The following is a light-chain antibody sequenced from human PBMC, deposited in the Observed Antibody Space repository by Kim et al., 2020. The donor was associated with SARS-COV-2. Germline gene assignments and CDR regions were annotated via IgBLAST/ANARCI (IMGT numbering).Light chain of an antibody. J-gene: IGKJ2*01. V-gene: IGKV3-20*01. CDR3: QQYGGSPPYT. CDR1: QSVGSSY. Sequence: SPGERAPLSCRAGQSVGSSYVAWYQQKPGQAPRLLIFNGSSSATGTPDRFSGSGSGTDFTLTIGRLEPEDFAVYYCQQYGGSPPYTFGQGTKLEI. CDR2: NGS.